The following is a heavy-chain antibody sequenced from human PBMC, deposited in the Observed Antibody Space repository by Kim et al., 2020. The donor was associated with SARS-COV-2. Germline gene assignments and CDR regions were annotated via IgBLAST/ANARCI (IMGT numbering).Heavy chain of an antibody. Sequence: GGSLRLSCAASGFTFSTYAMHWVRQAPGKGLEWVAVISYDGDNKYYADSVKGRFTISRDNSKNMMYLQMSSLRTEDTAVYYCARARSGSYHQPFDIWGQGTMVTVSS. V-gene: IGHV3-30*04. J-gene: IGHJ3*02. CDR2: ISYDGDNK. CDR3: ARARSGSYHQPFDI. D-gene: IGHD1-26*01. CDR1: GFTFSTYA.